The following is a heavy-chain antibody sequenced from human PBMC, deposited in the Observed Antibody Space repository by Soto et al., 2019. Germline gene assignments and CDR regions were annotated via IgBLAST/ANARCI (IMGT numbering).Heavy chain of an antibody. D-gene: IGHD3-3*01. CDR1: GYTFTGYY. J-gene: IGHJ6*01. Sequence: GDSVKVYFKTYGYTFTGYYMHLVRQAPGQGLEWIGWINPNSGGTNYAQKFQGRVTMTRDTSISTAYMELSRLRSDDTAVYHCARGPFTIFGVVIITPYYYYGMDVWGQGTTVTVSS. CDR3: ARGPFTIFGVVIITPYYYYGMDV. V-gene: IGHV1-2*02. CDR2: INPNSGGT.